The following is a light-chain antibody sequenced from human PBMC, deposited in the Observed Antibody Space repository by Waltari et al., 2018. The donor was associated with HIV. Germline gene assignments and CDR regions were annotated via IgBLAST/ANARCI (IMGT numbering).Light chain of an antibody. CDR3: SSYSARGFVA. CDR1: TSDLDTFNF. CDR2: EVY. Sequence: HSALTQPASVSGSPGQSITISCTGPTSDLDTFNFVSWYQQSPGRAPKLIIFEVYSRPSGVSERFSGSKSSDTASLTISALRAEDEADYFCSSYSARGFVAFGGGTKVTVL. V-gene: IGLV2-14*01. J-gene: IGLJ3*02.